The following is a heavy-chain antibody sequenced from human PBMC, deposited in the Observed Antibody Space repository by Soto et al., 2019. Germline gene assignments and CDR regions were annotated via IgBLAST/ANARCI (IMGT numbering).Heavy chain of an antibody. J-gene: IGHJ5*01. CDR3: ARGHFSSGTCYSWFDS. CDR2: LNPNSGDT. V-gene: IGHV1-2*02. D-gene: IGHD2-2*02. CDR1: GYPFSAYY. Sequence: QVPLVQSGAEVKKPGASVKVSCKASGYPFSAYYINWVRQAPGQGLEWMGWLNPNSGDTTFTQNFQGRVTMTRDTSIRTAYMELTNLTSDDTAVYYCARGHFSSGTCYSWFDSWGQGTLVTVSS.